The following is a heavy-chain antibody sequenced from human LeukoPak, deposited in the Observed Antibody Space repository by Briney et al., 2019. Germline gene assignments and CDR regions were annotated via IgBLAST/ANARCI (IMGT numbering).Heavy chain of an antibody. V-gene: IGHV4-59*01. Sequence: SETLSLTCTVSGGSISSYYWSCIRQPPGKGLEWIGYIYYSGSTNYNPSLKSRVTISVDTSKNQFSLKLSSVTAADTAVYYCARGGVTMVRGVTFPYYDYYMDVWGKGTTVTVSS. D-gene: IGHD3-10*01. CDR1: GGSISSYY. CDR2: IYYSGST. J-gene: IGHJ6*03. CDR3: ARGGVTMVRGVTFPYYDYYMDV.